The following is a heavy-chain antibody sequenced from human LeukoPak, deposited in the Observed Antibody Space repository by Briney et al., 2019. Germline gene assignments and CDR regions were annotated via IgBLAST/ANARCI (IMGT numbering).Heavy chain of an antibody. CDR1: GGSISSYY. V-gene: IGHV4-59*01. CDR3: ARDGMGNYGSGTSHWFDP. J-gene: IGHJ5*02. CDR2: IHYTGST. D-gene: IGHD3-10*01. Sequence: SETLSLTCTVSGGSISSYYWSWIRQSPGKGLECIGYIHYTGSTNYNPSLKSRVTISVETSKNQFSLKLKSVTAADTAVYYCARDGMGNYGSGTSHWFDPWGQGTLVTVSS.